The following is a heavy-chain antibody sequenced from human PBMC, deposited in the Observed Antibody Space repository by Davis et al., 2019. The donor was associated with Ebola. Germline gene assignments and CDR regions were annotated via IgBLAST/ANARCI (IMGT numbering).Heavy chain of an antibody. J-gene: IGHJ6*02. CDR3: TTGGWGFGMDV. CDR1: GFTLSRYA. D-gene: IGHD6-19*01. CDR2: ISGSGCST. V-gene: IGHV3-23*01. Sequence: GESPKTPCAASGFTLSRYAMSWVRQPPGKGLEWVSAISGSGCSTYYADSVKGRFTISRDNSKNTLYLQLTSLRGDDSAVYYCTTGGWGFGMDVWGQGTTVTVAS.